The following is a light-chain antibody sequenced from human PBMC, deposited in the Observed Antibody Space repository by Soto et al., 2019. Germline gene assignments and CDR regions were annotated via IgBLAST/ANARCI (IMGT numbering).Light chain of an antibody. Sequence: IQMTQSPSTLSGSVGDRVTITCRASQTISSWLAWYQQKPGKAPKLPVYKASTLQSGVPSRFSGSGSGTEFTLTISSLQPDDFATYYCQHYDTDSWTFGQGTKVDIK. CDR1: QTISSW. J-gene: IGKJ1*01. V-gene: IGKV1-5*03. CDR2: KAS. CDR3: QHYDTDSWT.